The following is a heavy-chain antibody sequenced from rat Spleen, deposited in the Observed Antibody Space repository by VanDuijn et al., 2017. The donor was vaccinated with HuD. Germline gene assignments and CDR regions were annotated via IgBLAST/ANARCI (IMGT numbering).Heavy chain of an antibody. CDR2: ISYDGSST. J-gene: IGHJ4*01. V-gene: IGHV5-7*01. CDR1: GFTFSDYN. D-gene: IGHD4-3*01. Sequence: EVQLVESGGGLVQPGRSLKLSCAASGFTFSDYNMAWVRQAPKKGLEWVATISYDGSSTYYRASVKGRFTISRDNAKSTLYLQMDSLRSDDTATYYCARHNSGYGVMDAWGQGPSVTVSS. CDR3: ARHNSGYGVMDA.